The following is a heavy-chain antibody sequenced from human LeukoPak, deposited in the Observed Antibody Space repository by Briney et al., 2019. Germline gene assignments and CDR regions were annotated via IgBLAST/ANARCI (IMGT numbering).Heavy chain of an antibody. V-gene: IGHV3-74*01. D-gene: IGHD3-22*01. CDR3: AKRPDDSSGYHYDYYGMDV. CDR2: SNTDGSST. Sequence: PGGSLRLSCAASGFTFSSYWMHWVRQAPGKGLMWVSRSNTDGSSTNYADSVKGRFTISRDNSKNTLYLQMDSLRAEDTAVYYCAKRPDDSSGYHYDYYGMDVWGQGTTVTVSS. CDR1: GFTFSSYW. J-gene: IGHJ6*02.